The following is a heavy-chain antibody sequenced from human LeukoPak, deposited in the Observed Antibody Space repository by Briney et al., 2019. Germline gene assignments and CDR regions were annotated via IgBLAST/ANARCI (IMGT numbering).Heavy chain of an antibody. D-gene: IGHD1-26*01. CDR3: ARGSKIVGATTRLFDY. V-gene: IGHV1-2*02. CDR1: GYTFTGYY. CDR2: INPNSGGT. Sequence: GASVKVSCTASGYTFTGYYMHWVRQAPGQGLEWMGWINPNSGGTSYAQKFQGRVTMTRDTSISTTYMELSRLSSDDTAVYYCARGSKIVGATTRLFDYWGQGTLVTVSS. J-gene: IGHJ4*02.